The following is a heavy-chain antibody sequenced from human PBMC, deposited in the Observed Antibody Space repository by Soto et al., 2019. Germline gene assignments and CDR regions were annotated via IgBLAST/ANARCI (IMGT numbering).Heavy chain of an antibody. Sequence: QVQLVESGGGVVQPGRSLRLSCAASGFAFSSHGMHWVRQAPGKGLEWVAVIVREGSGKHYADSVKCRFTISRDNSKRSLYREMNSLRAEGTAVYYCARDDEYDGDGLASWGEGTLVTVSS. V-gene: IGHV3-33*01. D-gene: IGHD3-3*01. CDR3: ARDDEYDGDGLAS. J-gene: IGHJ4*02. CDR1: GFAFSSHG. CDR2: IVREGSGK.